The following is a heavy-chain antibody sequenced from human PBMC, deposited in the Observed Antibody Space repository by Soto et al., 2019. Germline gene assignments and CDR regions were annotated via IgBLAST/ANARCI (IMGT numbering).Heavy chain of an antibody. Sequence: DVQLVETGGGLIQPGGSLRLSCAASGFSVSNDYMNWVRQDAGKGLEWVAVIYRGGTTYHADSVRGRFTISRDDSENTLFLQMNSLRVEDTVVYYCARATEWNALDIWGQGTVVTVSS. D-gene: IGHD3-3*01. CDR3: ARATEWNALDI. CDR1: GFSVSNDY. CDR2: IYRGGTT. J-gene: IGHJ3*02. V-gene: IGHV3-53*02.